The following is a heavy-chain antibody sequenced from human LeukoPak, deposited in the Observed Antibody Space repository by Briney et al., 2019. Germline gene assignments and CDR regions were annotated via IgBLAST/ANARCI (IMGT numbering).Heavy chain of an antibody. CDR1: GFTFSSYG. Sequence: GRSLRLSCAASGFTFSSYGMHWVRQAPGKGLEWVAGISYDGSNKYYADSVKGRFTISRDSSKNTLYLQMNSLRAEDTAVYYCAKSYYDSSGYCPFDYWGQGTLVTVSS. J-gene: IGHJ4*02. CDR3: AKSYYDSSGYCPFDY. D-gene: IGHD3-22*01. CDR2: ISYDGSNK. V-gene: IGHV3-30*18.